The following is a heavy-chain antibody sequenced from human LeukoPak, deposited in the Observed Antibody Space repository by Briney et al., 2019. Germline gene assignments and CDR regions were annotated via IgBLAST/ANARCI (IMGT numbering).Heavy chain of an antibody. CDR1: GYTFTGYY. J-gene: IGHJ4*02. CDR3: ARAYYGSGSPGY. V-gene: IGHV1-2*02. Sequence: ASVTVSCTASGYTFTGYYMHWVRQAPGQGLEWMGWINPNSGVTNYAQKFQGRVTMTRDTSISTAYMELSRLTSDDTAVYYCARAYYGSGSPGYWGQGTLVTVSS. D-gene: IGHD3-10*01. CDR2: INPNSGVT.